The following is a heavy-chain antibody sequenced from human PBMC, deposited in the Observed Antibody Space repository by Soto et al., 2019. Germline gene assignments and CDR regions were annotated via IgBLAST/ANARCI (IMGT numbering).Heavy chain of an antibody. CDR3: AIFFSSKRRHTRLQHGLGVPAEPLFDL. J-gene: IGHJ2*01. CDR2: ISYDEIDK. Sequence: GKGLEWVAAISYDEIDKKYASSVNGRFTVSRDNVKNTLSLQMNSRRPEDTAVYYCAIFFSSKRRHTRLQHGLGVPAEPLFDL. D-gene: IGHD3-9*01. V-gene: IGHV3-30*03.